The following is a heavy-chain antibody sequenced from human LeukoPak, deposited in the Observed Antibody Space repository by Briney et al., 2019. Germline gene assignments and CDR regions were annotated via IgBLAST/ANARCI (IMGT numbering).Heavy chain of an antibody. Sequence: GGSLRLSCAASGFTFSSYNMNWVRQAPGKGLEWVSSINTNSDYIYYADSVKGRFTISRDNAKNSLYLQMNSLRAEDTAVYYCARDRDGYPYDYWGQGTLVTVSS. CDR2: INTNSDYI. CDR3: ARDRDGYPYDY. D-gene: IGHD5-24*01. J-gene: IGHJ4*02. V-gene: IGHV3-21*01. CDR1: GFTFSSYN.